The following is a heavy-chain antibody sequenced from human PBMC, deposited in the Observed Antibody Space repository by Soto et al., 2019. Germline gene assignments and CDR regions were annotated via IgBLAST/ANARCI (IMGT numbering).Heavy chain of an antibody. Sequence: GASVKVSCKASGYTFTGYYMHWVRQAPGQGLEWMGWINPNSGGTNYAQKFQGWVTMTRDTSISTAYMELSRLRSDDTAVYYCASNGLAVAGPHGMDVWGQGTTVTVS. V-gene: IGHV1-2*04. D-gene: IGHD6-19*01. CDR3: ASNGLAVAGPHGMDV. CDR2: INPNSGGT. CDR1: GYTFTGYY. J-gene: IGHJ6*02.